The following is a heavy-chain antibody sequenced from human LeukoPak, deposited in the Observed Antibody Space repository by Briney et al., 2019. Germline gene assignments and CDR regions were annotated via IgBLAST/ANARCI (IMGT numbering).Heavy chain of an antibody. J-gene: IGHJ4*02. D-gene: IGHD2-15*01. CDR3: ARGPSESEIYYFDY. Sequence: ASVKVSCKASGYTFTSYGISWVRQAPGQGLEWMGWISAYNGNTNYAQKLQGRATMTTDTSTSTDYMELRGLRSDDTAVFYCARGPSESEIYYFDYWGQGTLVTVSS. CDR1: GYTFTSYG. V-gene: IGHV1-18*01. CDR2: ISAYNGNT.